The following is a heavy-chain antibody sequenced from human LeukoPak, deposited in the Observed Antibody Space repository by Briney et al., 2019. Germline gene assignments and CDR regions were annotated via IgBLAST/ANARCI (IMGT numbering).Heavy chain of an antibody. Sequence: GASVKASCKASGYTFTDYYMHWVRQAPGQGLEWMGWVNPNSGDTNYVHKFQGRVTMTSDTSISTAYMDLSRARSDDTAVYYCALLFSSTWYRFDSWGQGTLVTVSS. D-gene: IGHD6-13*01. V-gene: IGHV1-2*02. CDR2: VNPNSGDT. CDR3: ALLFSSTWYRFDS. CDR1: GYTFTDYY. J-gene: IGHJ4*02.